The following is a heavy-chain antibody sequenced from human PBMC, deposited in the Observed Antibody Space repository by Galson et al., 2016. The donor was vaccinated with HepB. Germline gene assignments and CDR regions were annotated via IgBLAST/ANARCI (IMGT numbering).Heavy chain of an antibody. J-gene: IGHJ4*02. D-gene: IGHD3-10*01. CDR3: AREDNGLGRLDY. CDR1: GDSIRSNHW. V-gene: IGHV4-4*01. CDR2: VFYSGHT. Sequence: LSLTCSVSGDSIRSNHWWTWVRQAPGKGLEWIGQVFYSGHTNYSPSLKSRVTISVDTSKNHFALNLQSVTAADTAVYFCAREDNGLGRLDYWGQGNLVTVYS.